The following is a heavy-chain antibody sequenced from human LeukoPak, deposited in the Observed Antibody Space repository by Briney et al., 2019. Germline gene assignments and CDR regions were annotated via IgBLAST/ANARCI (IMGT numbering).Heavy chain of an antibody. CDR2: VNLQGST. CDR1: GGSITSTNY. J-gene: IGHJ4*02. CDR3: AREGGPYRPLDY. V-gene: IGHV4-4*02. Sequence: PSETLSLTCGVSGGSITSTNYWTWVRQPPGKGLEWIGEVNLQGSTNYNPSLMGQVAISVDMSENHISLQLTSVTAADTVVYYCAREGGPYRPLDYSGQGTLVTVSS.